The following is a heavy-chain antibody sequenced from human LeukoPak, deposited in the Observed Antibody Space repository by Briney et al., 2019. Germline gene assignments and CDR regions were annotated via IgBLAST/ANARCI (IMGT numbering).Heavy chain of an antibody. D-gene: IGHD5-12*01. J-gene: IGHJ4*02. Sequence: PGGSLRLSCAASGFTFSSYWMSWVRQAPGKGLEWVANIKQDGSEKYYVDSVKGRFTISRDNAKNLLHLQMNSLRAEDTAVYYCAFGTYSGYEWDYWGQGTLVTVSS. CDR3: AFGTYSGYEWDY. CDR1: GFTFSSYW. CDR2: IKQDGSEK. V-gene: IGHV3-7*01.